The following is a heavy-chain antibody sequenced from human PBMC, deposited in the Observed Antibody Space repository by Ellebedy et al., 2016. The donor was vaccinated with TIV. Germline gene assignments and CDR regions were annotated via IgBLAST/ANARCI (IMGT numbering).Heavy chain of an antibody. CDR1: RYTFTDYY. Sequence: ASVKVSXKASRYTFTDYYMHWVRQAPGQGLEWMGWINPNSGDTDYAQKFQGRVAMTRDTSISTAYLELSRLRSDDTAVYYCARGWDSSGWPDYWGQGTLVTVSS. D-gene: IGHD6-19*01. V-gene: IGHV1-2*02. J-gene: IGHJ4*02. CDR3: ARGWDSSGWPDY. CDR2: INPNSGDT.